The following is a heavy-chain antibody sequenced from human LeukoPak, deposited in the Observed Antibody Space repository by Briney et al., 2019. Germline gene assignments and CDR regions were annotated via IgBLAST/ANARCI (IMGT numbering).Heavy chain of an antibody. D-gene: IGHD4-17*01. Sequence: GGSLRLSWAGFGFNFDDYAMHWVRQAPGKGLEWVSLISGDGGSTYYADSVKGRFTISRDNSKHSLYLQMNSLRTEDTALYYCAKDIYGDNGDAFDIWGQGTMVTVSS. V-gene: IGHV3-43*02. CDR3: AKDIYGDNGDAFDI. J-gene: IGHJ3*02. CDR1: GFNFDDYA. CDR2: ISGDGGST.